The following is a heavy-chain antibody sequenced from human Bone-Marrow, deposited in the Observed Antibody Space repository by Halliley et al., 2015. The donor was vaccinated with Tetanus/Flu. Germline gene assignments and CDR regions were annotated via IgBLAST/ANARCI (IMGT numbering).Heavy chain of an antibody. J-gene: IGHJ6*02. CDR1: GFTFNDYY. V-gene: IGHV3-11*01. CDR3: AKENLDSRGGSWYHYRYYHGLDV. Sequence: SLRLSCAASGFTFNDYYMSWIRQAPGKGLEWVSYISSSGITKYYANSVKGRFTISRDSAKNSLYLQMNSLRVEDTAVYYCAKENLDSRGGSWYHYRYYHGLDVWGQGTTVTVSS. D-gene: IGHD2-15*01. CDR2: ISSSGITK.